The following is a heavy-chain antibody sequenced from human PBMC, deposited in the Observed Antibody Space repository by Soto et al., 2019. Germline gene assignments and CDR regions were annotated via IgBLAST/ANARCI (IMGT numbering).Heavy chain of an antibody. Sequence: EVQLLESGGGLVQPGGSLRLSCAASGFTFSSYAMSWVRQAPGKGLEWVSTISGSGGVTYYADSVKGRFTISRDNSKNTLYLQMNSLRAEDTAVYYCAKARGSYCSGGTCYSDYWGQGTLVTVSS. V-gene: IGHV3-23*01. CDR1: GFTFSSYA. CDR2: ISGSGGVT. D-gene: IGHD2-15*01. CDR3: AKARGSYCSGGTCYSDY. J-gene: IGHJ4*02.